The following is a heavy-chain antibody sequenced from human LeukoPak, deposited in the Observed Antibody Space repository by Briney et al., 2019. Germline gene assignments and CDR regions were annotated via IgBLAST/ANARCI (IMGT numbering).Heavy chain of an antibody. V-gene: IGHV4-4*07. CDR3: ARGGSGWYLD. Sequence: SVTLSLTCTVSGGSLRNYYWPWLRQPAAKGLEGIGRVYTSGSTNYNPSLTSRVTMSVDTSKNQFSLKLSSVTAADTAVYYCARGGSGWYLDWGQGTLVTVSS. D-gene: IGHD6-19*01. CDR2: VYTSGST. J-gene: IGHJ4*02. CDR1: GGSLRNYY.